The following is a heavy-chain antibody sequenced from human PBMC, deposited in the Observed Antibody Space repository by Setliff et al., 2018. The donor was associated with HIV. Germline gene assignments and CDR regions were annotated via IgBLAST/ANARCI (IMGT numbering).Heavy chain of an antibody. CDR2: LYGTGGT. V-gene: IGHV3-NL1*01. CDR1: GFTFSSFG. CDR3: AVTSMASPFDY. Sequence: GGSLRLSCVASGFTFSSFGMHWVRQAPGKGLEWVSILYGTGGTYYADSVKGRFTISRDSSKSTLYPQMNSLRAADTAVYYCAVTSMASPFDYWGQGALVTVSS. D-gene: IGHD5-18*01. J-gene: IGHJ4*02.